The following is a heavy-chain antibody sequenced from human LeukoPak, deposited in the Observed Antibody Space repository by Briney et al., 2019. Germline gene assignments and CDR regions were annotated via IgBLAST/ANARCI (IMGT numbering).Heavy chain of an antibody. V-gene: IGHV4-59*01. Sequence: PSETPSLTCTVSGGSISSSSWSYFRQPPGKGLEWIGYLYSSGSTNYNPSLKSRVTISVDTSKNQFSLNLSSVTAADTAVYYCARGYSSAWSDWFDPWGQGTLVTVSS. CDR2: LYSSGST. D-gene: IGHD5-18*01. CDR1: GGSISSSS. CDR3: ARGYSSAWSDWFDP. J-gene: IGHJ5*02.